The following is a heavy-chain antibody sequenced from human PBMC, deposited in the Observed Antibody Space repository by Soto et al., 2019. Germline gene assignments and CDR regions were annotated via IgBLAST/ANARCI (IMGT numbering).Heavy chain of an antibody. CDR2: FDPEDGET. J-gene: IGHJ4*02. V-gene: IGHV1-24*01. D-gene: IGHD2-2*01. CDR3: ATYHCSSTSCHSYYFDY. Sequence: GASVKVSCKVSGYTLTELSMHWVRQAPGKGLEWMGGFDPEDGETIYAQKFQGRVTMTEDTSTDTAYMELSSLRSEDTAVYYCATYHCSSTSCHSYYFDYWGQGTLVSVSS. CDR1: GYTLTELS.